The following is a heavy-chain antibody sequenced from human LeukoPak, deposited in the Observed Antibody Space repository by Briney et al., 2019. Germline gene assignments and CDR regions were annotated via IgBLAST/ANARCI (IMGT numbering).Heavy chain of an antibody. CDR3: AKDGYYDSSGYYYPPDY. CDR1: GFTFDDYA. D-gene: IGHD3-22*01. CDR2: ISGDGGST. V-gene: IGHV3-43*02. Sequence: GGTLRLSCAASGFTFDDYAMHWVRQAPGKGLEWVSLISGDGGSTYYADSVKGRFTISRDNSKNSLYVQMNSLRTEDTALYYCAKDGYYDSSGYYYPPDYWGQGTLVTVSS. J-gene: IGHJ4*02.